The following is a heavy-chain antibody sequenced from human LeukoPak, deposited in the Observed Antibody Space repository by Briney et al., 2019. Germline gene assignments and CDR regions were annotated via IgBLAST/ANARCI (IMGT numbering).Heavy chain of an antibody. CDR1: GFTFSSYS. V-gene: IGHV3-21*01. CDR2: ISSSSSYI. D-gene: IGHD3-22*01. CDR3: ARDYYYDSGGYYSNFDY. J-gene: IGHJ4*02. Sequence: GSLRLSCAASGFTFSSYSMNWARQAPGKGLEWVSAISSSSSYIYYADSVKGRFTISRDNAKNSLYLQMNSLGAEDTAVYYCARDYYYDSGGYYSNFDYWGQGTLVTVSS.